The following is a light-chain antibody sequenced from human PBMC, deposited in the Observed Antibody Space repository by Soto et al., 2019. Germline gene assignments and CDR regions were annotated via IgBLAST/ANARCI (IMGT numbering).Light chain of an antibody. CDR1: QSVSSSY. CDR3: QKYNSAPLT. CDR2: GAS. V-gene: IGKV3-20*01. Sequence: EIVLTQSPGTLSLSPGERATLSCSASQSVSSSYLAWYQQKLGQAPRLLIYGASSRATGTPDRFSGSGSGTDFTLTISSLQPEDVATYYCQKYNSAPLTFGGGTKVDIK. J-gene: IGKJ4*01.